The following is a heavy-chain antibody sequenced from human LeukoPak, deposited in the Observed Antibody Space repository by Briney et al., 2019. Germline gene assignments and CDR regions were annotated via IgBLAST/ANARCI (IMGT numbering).Heavy chain of an antibody. Sequence: GESLKISCKGSGYSFTSYWIGWVRQMPGKGLEWMGIIYPGDSDTRYSPSFQGQVTISADKSISTAYLQWSSLKASDTAMYYCARAAAAVAGFNWFDPWGQGTLVTVSS. CDR1: GYSFTSYW. J-gene: IGHJ5*02. V-gene: IGHV5-51*01. D-gene: IGHD6-19*01. CDR2: IYPGDSDT. CDR3: ARAAAAVAGFNWFDP.